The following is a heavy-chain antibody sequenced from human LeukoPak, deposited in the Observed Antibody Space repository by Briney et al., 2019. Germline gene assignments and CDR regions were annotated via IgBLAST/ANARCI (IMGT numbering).Heavy chain of an antibody. CDR3: TRARVVTVPGTADYYFYMDV. CDR1: GFTFNTYA. Sequence: GGSLRLSCAASGFTFNTYAMNWVRQAPGKGLEWVSSMTTTSTLMYYAASVKGRFTVSRDNAKNSLYLQMNSLRAEDTAVYYCTRARVVTVPGTADYYFYMDVWGRGTTVTVSS. CDR2: MTTTSTLM. V-gene: IGHV3-21*01. J-gene: IGHJ6*03. D-gene: IGHD6-19*01.